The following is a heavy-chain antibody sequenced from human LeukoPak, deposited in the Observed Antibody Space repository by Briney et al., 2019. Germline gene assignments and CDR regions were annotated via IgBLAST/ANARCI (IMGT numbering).Heavy chain of an antibody. CDR3: ARNPPRYFN. D-gene: IGHD1-26*01. V-gene: IGHV3-7*05. CDR2: IQQDGSEK. Sequence: VGSLRLSCAASGFTFSSYWMIWVRQAPGKGLEWVANIQQDGSEKYYVDSVKGRFTNSTDNAKSSLYLQMNSLRAEETAVYYCARNPPRYFNWGQGTLVTVSS. J-gene: IGHJ1*01. CDR1: GFTFSSYW.